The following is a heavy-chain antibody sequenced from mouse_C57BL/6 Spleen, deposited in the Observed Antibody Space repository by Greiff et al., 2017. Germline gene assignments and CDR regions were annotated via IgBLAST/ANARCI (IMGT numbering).Heavy chain of an antibody. Sequence: QVQLQQSGPELVKPGASVKMSCKASGYAFSSSWMNWVKQRPGKGLEWIGRIYPGDGDTNYNGKFKGKATLTADKSSSTAYMQLSSLTSEDSAVYCCARRKNLTSHWYFDVWGTGTTVTVSA. CDR2: IYPGDGDT. V-gene: IGHV1-82*01. CDR1: GYAFSSSW. J-gene: IGHJ1*03. CDR3: ARRKNLTSHWYFDV. D-gene: IGHD2-13*01.